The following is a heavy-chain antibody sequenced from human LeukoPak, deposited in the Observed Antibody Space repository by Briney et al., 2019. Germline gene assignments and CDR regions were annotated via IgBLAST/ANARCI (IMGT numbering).Heavy chain of an antibody. CDR2: ISYDGSNK. CDR1: GFTFSSYG. V-gene: IGHV3-30*18. J-gene: IGHJ4*02. Sequence: PGGSRRLSCAASGFTFSSYGMHWVRQAPGKGLEWVAVISYDGSNKDYGDSVKGRFTISRDNSKNTLYLQMNSLRAEDTAVYYCAKDGAGVPAARYYFDYWGQGTLVIVSS. CDR3: AKDGAGVPAARYYFDY. D-gene: IGHD2-2*01.